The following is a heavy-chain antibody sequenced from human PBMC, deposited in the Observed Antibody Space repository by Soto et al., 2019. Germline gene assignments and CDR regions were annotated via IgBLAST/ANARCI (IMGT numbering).Heavy chain of an antibody. D-gene: IGHD3-10*01. V-gene: IGHV3-48*01. CDR2: ISSSSSTI. CDR3: ARDRGPYYGSGSYYNSALEKY. CDR1: GCTVGSYS. Sequence: GSLRLSCAASGCTVGSYSMNWVRPAPGKGLEWVSYISSSSSTIYYADSVKGRFTISRDNAKNSLYLQMNSLRAEDTAVYYCARDRGPYYGSGSYYNSALEKYWGQGTLVTGSA. J-gene: IGHJ4*02.